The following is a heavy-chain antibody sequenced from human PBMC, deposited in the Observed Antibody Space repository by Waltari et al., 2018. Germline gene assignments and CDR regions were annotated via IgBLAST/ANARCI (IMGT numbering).Heavy chain of an antibody. CDR3: AREGSDYAYDI. V-gene: IGHV3-48*04. CDR2: ISSSGGTV. J-gene: IGHJ3*02. D-gene: IGHD3-16*01. CDR1: GFTFSSHN. Sequence: EVQLVESGGGLVQPGGSLRLSCAASGFTFSSHNVNWVRQAPGKGLEWVSYISSSGGTVNYADSVKGRFTISRDNAKNSLYLLMNSLRAEDTAVYYCAREGSDYAYDIWGQGTMVTVSS.